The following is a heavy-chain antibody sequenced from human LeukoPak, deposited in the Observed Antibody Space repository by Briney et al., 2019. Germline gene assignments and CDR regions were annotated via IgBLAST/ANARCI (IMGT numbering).Heavy chain of an antibody. J-gene: IGHJ4*02. CDR2: ISYDGSNK. V-gene: IGHV3-30*18. CDR3: AKDPRVLLWFGELFVPYYFDY. CDR1: GFTFSSYW. D-gene: IGHD3-10*01. Sequence: PGGSLRLSCAASGFTFSSYWMSWVRQAPGKGLEWVAVISYDGSNKYYADSVKGRFTISRDNSKNTLYLQMNSLRAEDTAVYYCAKDPRVLLWFGELFVPYYFDYWGQGTLVTVSS.